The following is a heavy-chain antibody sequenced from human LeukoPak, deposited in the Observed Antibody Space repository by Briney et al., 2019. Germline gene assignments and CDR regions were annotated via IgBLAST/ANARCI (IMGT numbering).Heavy chain of an antibody. CDR3: ARGYGVVVVVAATSRAEYFQH. J-gene: IGHJ1*01. Sequence: SETLSLTCAVYGGSFSGYYWSWIRQPPGKGLEWIGEINHSGSTNYNPSLKSRVTISVDTSKNQFSLKLSSVTAADTAVYYCARGYGVVVVVAATSRAEYFQHWGQGTLVTVSS. CDR1: GGSFSGYY. D-gene: IGHD2-15*01. CDR2: INHSGST. V-gene: IGHV4-34*01.